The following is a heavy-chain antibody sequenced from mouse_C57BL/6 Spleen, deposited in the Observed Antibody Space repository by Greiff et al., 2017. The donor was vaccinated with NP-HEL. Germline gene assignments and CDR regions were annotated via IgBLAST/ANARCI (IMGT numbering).Heavy chain of an antibody. Sequence: EVKLMESEGGLVQPGSSMKLSCTASGFTFSDYYMAWVRQVPEKGLEWVANINYDGSSTYYLDSLKSRFIISRDNAKNILYLQMSSLKSEDTATYYCARVGATVPFAYWGQGTLVTVSA. CDR3: ARVGATVPFAY. V-gene: IGHV5-16*01. CDR1: GFTFSDYY. J-gene: IGHJ3*01. D-gene: IGHD1-1*01. CDR2: INYDGSST.